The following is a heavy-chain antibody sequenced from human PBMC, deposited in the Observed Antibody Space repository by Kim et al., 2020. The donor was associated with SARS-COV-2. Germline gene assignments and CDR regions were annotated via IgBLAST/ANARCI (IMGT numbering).Heavy chain of an antibody. D-gene: IGHD3-16*01. J-gene: IGHJ3*02. Sequence: GGSLRLSCATSGFTFSAYDMNWVRLPPGKGLEWLSFITKNSATIYYADSVMGRFTISRDNARNSLYLQLNSLRDEDTGVYYCVRDRLGAAFDIWGQGTMV. CDR2: ITKNSATI. CDR1: GFTFSAYD. CDR3: VRDRLGAAFDI. V-gene: IGHV3-48*02.